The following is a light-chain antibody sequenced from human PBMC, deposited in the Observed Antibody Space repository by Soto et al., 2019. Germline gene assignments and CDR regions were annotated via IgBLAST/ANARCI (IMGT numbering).Light chain of an antibody. Sequence: QSVLTQPASVSGSPGQSITISCTGTSDDVGGYNFVSWYQQYPGKAPKLMIYKSDKRPSGVSDRFSGSKSGNTASLTISGLQAEDEADYYCCSYAGSFPIFGGGTKVTVL. CDR1: SDDVGGYNF. V-gene: IGLV2-23*01. CDR2: KSD. J-gene: IGLJ2*01. CDR3: CSYAGSFPI.